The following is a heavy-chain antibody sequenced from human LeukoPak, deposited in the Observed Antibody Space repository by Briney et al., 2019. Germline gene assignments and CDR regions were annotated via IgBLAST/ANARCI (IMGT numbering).Heavy chain of an antibody. J-gene: IGHJ4*02. CDR1: GFTFASLG. D-gene: IGHD1-1*01. V-gene: IGHV3-30*02. Sequence: PGGSLRLSCLASGFTFASLGMHWVRQAPGKGLEWVAFVEHDGTTKYYADSVKGRFSISRDNAKNTLFLQMNSLRPDDTSMYYCVTDLHGVNWYVDWGQGTLVTVSS. CDR3: VTDLHGVNWYVD. CDR2: VEHDGTTK.